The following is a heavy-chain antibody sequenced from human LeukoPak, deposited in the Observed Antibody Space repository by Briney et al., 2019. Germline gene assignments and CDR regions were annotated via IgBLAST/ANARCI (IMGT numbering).Heavy chain of an antibody. CDR2: IIPIFGTA. J-gene: IGHJ4*02. CDR1: GYTFTSYG. D-gene: IGHD3-22*01. Sequence: SVKVSCKASGYTFTSYGISWVRQAPGQGLEWMGGIIPIFGTANYAQKFQGRVTITADESTSTAYMELSSLRSEDTAVCYCAIVVVTKPVWGQGTLVTVSS. V-gene: IGHV1-69*13. CDR3: AIVVVTKPV.